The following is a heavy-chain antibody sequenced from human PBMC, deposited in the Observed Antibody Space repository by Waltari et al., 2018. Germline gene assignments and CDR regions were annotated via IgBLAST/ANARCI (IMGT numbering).Heavy chain of an antibody. CDR1: GFTFRDYS. CDR2: ISGSGHLA. J-gene: IGHJ4*02. V-gene: IGHV3-23*01. D-gene: IGHD1-26*01. CDR3: AKLWDLSGY. Sequence: VRLLESGGGLVQPGGSLRLSCAASGFTFRDYSISWVRQSPEKGLEWVSAISGSGHLAHYAASVKGRFTISRDNSKNTLYLQMNSLRAGDTAIYYCAKLWDLSGYWGRGALVTVSS.